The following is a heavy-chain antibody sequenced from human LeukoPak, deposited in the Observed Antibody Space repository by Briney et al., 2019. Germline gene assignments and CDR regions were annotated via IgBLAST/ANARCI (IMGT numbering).Heavy chain of an antibody. CDR2: VYYSGST. CDR3: ARLDYGTLYP. CDR1: GGSISSSSYY. V-gene: IGHV4-39*01. D-gene: IGHD3-16*01. Sequence: SETLSLTCTVSGGSISSSSYYWGWIRQPPGKGLEWIGSVYYSGSTYYNPSLKSRVTISVDTSKNQFSLKLSSVTAADTAVYYCARLDYGTLYPWGQGTLVTVSS. J-gene: IGHJ5*02.